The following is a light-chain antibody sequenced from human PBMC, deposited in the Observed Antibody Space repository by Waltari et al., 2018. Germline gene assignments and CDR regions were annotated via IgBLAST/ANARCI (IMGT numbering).Light chain of an antibody. J-gene: IGLJ2*01. CDR1: SHAVGNSDL. CDR2: EVT. Sequence: QSALTQPASVSGSPGQSITISCTGTSHAVGNSDLVSWYQQHPGKAPKPIIYEVTKRPSGFSNRFSGSKSGNTASLTISGLHTEDEGDYYCCSYSGDLSFGVVFGGGTKLTVL. CDR3: CSYSGDLSFGVV. V-gene: IGLV2-23*02.